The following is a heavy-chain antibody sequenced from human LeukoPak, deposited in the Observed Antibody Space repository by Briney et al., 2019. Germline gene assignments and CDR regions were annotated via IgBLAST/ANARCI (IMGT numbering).Heavy chain of an antibody. V-gene: IGHV3-23*01. CDR1: GFTFSSYA. Sequence: GGSLRLSCAASGFTFSSYAMNWVREAPGKGLEWVSSISESGGTTDYADSVKGRFTISRDNSKNSLYLQMNSLRAEDTAVYYCARQWLVNGWGQGTLVTVSS. J-gene: IGHJ4*02. CDR3: ARQWLVNG. D-gene: IGHD6-19*01. CDR2: ISESGGTT.